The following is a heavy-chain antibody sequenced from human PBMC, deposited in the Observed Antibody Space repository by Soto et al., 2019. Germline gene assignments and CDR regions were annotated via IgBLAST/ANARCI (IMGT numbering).Heavy chain of an antibody. V-gene: IGHV1-69*01. CDR1: GGTFSSYA. Sequence: QVQLVQSGAEVKKPGSSVKVSCKPSGGTFSSYAITWVRQAPGQGLEWMGGIIPIFGTSNHAQKLQATVTITADESTTTAYMELSSLRSEEKAVYYCARGWRTWFGEYNDSWGQGTLVRVSS. CDR3: ARGWRTWFGEYNDS. CDR2: IIPIFGTS. D-gene: IGHD3-10*01. J-gene: IGHJ4*02.